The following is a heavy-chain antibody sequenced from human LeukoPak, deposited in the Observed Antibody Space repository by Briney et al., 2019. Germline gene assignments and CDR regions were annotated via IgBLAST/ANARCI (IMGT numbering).Heavy chain of an antibody. Sequence: GRSLRLSCAASGFTFGSYGMHWVRQAPGKGLEWVAVIWYDGSNKYYADSVKGRFTISRDNAKNSLYLQRNNLRAEDTAVYYCASEGLYDYVRGSYRHDHWGQGTLVTVSS. CDR1: GFTFGSYG. V-gene: IGHV3-33*01. CDR2: IWYDGSNK. J-gene: IGHJ4*02. D-gene: IGHD3-16*02. CDR3: ASEGLYDYVRGSYRHDH.